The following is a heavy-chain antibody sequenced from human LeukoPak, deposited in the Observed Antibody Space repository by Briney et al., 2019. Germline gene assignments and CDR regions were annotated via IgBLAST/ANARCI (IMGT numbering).Heavy chain of an antibody. D-gene: IGHD4-17*01. J-gene: IGHJ4*02. V-gene: IGHV3-48*02. CDR2: ISSSSSTI. CDR3: ARDSHYGDFLFDY. CDR1: GFIFRDYG. Sequence: GGSLRLSCAASGFIFRDYGMSWVRQAPGKGLEWVSYISSSSSTIYYADSVEGRFTISRDNAKNSLYLQMNSLRDEDTAVYYCARDSHYGDFLFDYWGQGTLVTVSS.